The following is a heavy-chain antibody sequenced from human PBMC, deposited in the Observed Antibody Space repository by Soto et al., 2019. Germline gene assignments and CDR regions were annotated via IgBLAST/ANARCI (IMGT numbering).Heavy chain of an antibody. D-gene: IGHD3-22*01. Sequence: PSETLSLTCTVSGGFVSSGSYYWSWIRQPPGKGLEWIGYIYYSGSTNYNPSLKSRVTISVDTSKNQFSLKLSSVTAADTAVYYCARGYYDSSGYRFDYWGQGTLVTVSS. CDR3: ARGYYDSSGYRFDY. J-gene: IGHJ4*02. V-gene: IGHV4-61*01. CDR1: GGFVSSGSYY. CDR2: IYYSGST.